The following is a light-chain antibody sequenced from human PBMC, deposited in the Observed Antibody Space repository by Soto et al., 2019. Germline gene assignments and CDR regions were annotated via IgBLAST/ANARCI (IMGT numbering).Light chain of an antibody. CDR2: DVS. CDR3: HSYSSRRTSFV. J-gene: IGLJ1*01. Sequence: QSALTQPASVSGSPGQSITISCTGTSSDVGGYNYVSWYQQHPGKAPKLMIYDVSNRPSGISNRFSGSQSGNTASLTISGLQAEDEGDLYWHSYSSRRTSFVFGTGTKLTVL. CDR1: SSDVGGYNY. V-gene: IGLV2-14*01.